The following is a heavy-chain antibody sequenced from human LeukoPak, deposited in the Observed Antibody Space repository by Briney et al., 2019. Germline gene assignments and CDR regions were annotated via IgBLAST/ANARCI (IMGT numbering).Heavy chain of an antibody. D-gene: IGHD3-22*01. CDR1: GFTFSSYS. Sequence: GGSLRLSCAASGFTFSSYSTNWVRQAPGKGLEWVSSISSSSSSYIYYADSVKGRFTISRDNAKNSLYLQMNSLRAEDTAVYYCARDPPDNYYDSSGYFDYWGQGTLVTVSS. CDR3: ARDPPDNYYDSSGYFDY. V-gene: IGHV3-21*01. CDR2: ISSSSSSYI. J-gene: IGHJ4*02.